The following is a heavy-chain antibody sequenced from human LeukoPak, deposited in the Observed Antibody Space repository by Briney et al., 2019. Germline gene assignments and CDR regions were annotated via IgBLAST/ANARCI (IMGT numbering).Heavy chain of an antibody. Sequence: TGGSLRLSCAASGFTFSSYAMHWVRQAPGKGLEWVAVISYDGSNKYYADSVKGRFTISRDNSKNTLYLQMNSLRAEDTAVYYCARDHSGGWPEYFDYWGQGTLVTVSS. V-gene: IGHV3-30*04. J-gene: IGHJ4*02. D-gene: IGHD6-19*01. CDR3: ARDHSGGWPEYFDY. CDR1: GFTFSSYA. CDR2: ISYDGSNK.